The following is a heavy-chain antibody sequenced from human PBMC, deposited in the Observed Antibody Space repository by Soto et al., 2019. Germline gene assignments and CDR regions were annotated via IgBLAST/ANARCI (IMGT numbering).Heavy chain of an antibody. CDR1: GGSISSYY. CDR3: ARDRGGTTDYYNGMDV. D-gene: IGHD1-7*01. CDR2: IYYSGST. Sequence: SETLSLTCTVSGGSISSYYWSWIRQPPGKGLEWIGYIYYSGSTNYNPSLKSRVTISVDTSTNQFSLKLSSVTAAATAVYYCARDRGGTTDYYNGMDVWGQGNTVTVSS. J-gene: IGHJ6*02. V-gene: IGHV4-59*01.